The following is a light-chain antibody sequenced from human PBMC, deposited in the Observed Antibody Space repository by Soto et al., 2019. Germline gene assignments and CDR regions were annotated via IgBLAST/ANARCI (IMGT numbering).Light chain of an antibody. CDR2: AAS. CDR1: QSISTY. J-gene: IGKJ5*01. Sequence: DIQMTQSPSSLSASVGDRVSITCRASQSISTYLNWFHQKPGEAPNLLIYAASTLQSGVPSRFSGSRSATDFTLTISNLQPEDFATYYCQQSYDHPVTFGQGTRLDIK. V-gene: IGKV1-39*01. CDR3: QQSYDHPVT.